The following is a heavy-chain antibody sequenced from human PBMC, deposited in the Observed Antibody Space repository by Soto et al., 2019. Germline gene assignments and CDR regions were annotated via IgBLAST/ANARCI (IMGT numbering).Heavy chain of an antibody. D-gene: IGHD3-3*02. CDR1: GYTFTSYG. CDR3: ARDYTFPDY. CDR2: SSTSNGDT. V-gene: IGHV1-18*01. Sequence: QVQLVQSGAEVKKPGASVKVSCKTSGYTFTSYGITWVRQAPGQGLEWMGWSSTSNGDTNYVQKFQGRVTMTTDTSTGTVYMELRSLTSDDTAVYYCARDYTFPDYWGQGTLVTVST. J-gene: IGHJ4*02.